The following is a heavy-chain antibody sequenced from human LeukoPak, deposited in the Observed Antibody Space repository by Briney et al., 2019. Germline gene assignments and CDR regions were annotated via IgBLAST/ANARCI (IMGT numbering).Heavy chain of an antibody. V-gene: IGHV4-39*07. J-gene: IGHJ5*01. CDR3: ARGIRYCSGGSCYSNWFDS. CDR1: GGSISSSSYY. D-gene: IGHD2-15*01. CDR2: IYYSGST. Sequence: SETLSLTCTVSGGSISSSSYYWGWIRQPPGKGLEWIGSIYYSGSTYYNPSLKSRVTISVDTSKNQFSLKLSSVTAADTAVYYCARGIRYCSGGSCYSNWFDSWGQGTLVTVSS.